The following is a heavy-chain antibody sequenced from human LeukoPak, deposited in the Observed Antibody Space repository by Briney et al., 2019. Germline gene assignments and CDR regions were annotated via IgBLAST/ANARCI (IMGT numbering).Heavy chain of an antibody. CDR2: IKQDGGEI. CDR1: GFTFSSYW. CDR3: SRALDS. J-gene: IGHJ4*02. Sequence: GGSLRLSCAASGFTFSSYWMHWVRQAPGKGLEWVANIKQDGGEIYYVDPVKGRFTISRDNAKNSLYLQMNSLRDEDTAVYYCSRALDSWGQGTLVTVSS. V-gene: IGHV3-7*03.